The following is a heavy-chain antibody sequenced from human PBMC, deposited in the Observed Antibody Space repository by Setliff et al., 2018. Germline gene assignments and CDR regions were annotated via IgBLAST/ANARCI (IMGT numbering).Heavy chain of an antibody. Sequence: KPSETLSLTCTVSGASISSGSYYWSWIRQPAGKGLEWLGRIYTSGTTNYSPSFKSRVTISADTSKNQISLKLSSVTAADTAVYYCARGSTMIQGVRLYYHGLDVWGQGTTVTVSS. CDR1: GASISSGSYY. CDR2: IYTSGTT. V-gene: IGHV4-61*02. J-gene: IGHJ6*02. D-gene: IGHD3-10*01. CDR3: ARGSTMIQGVRLYYHGLDV.